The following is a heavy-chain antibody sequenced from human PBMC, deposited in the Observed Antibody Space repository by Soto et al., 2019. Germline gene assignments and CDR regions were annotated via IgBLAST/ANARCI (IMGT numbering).Heavy chain of an antibody. D-gene: IGHD7-27*01. CDR3: ARGLSGDKVDY. Sequence: QVQLQESGPGLVKPSQTLSLTCTVSGGSISSGDYYWSWIRQSPGKGLEWIGHIYDRGSTYSNPSLNSRVFILVDTSKNQFSLNLNSVIAADTAVYYCARGLSGDKVDYWGRGTLVTVSS. V-gene: IGHV4-30-4*01. CDR1: GGSISSGDYY. J-gene: IGHJ4*02. CDR2: IYDRGST.